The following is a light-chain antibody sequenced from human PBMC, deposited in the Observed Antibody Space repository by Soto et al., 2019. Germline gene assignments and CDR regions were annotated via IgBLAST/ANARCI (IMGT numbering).Light chain of an antibody. J-gene: IGKJ4*01. V-gene: IGKV3-15*01. Sequence: EVVLTQSPATLSVSPGETATLSCRASQSVSTNVAWFQQKPGQVPRLVIYGPSNRASGIPAKFSGNGSGTHLSLSISNLQSEDFAVNYCQQCNKWPLTFGGGTQVEI. CDR3: QQCNKWPLT. CDR2: GPS. CDR1: QSVSTN.